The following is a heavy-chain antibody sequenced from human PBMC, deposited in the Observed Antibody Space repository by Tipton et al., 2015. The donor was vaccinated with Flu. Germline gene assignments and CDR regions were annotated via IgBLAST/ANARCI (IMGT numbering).Heavy chain of an antibody. CDR2: IYHSGST. CDR3: ARETTMIVVVPSDAFDI. CDR1: GYSISSGYY. D-gene: IGHD3-22*01. V-gene: IGHV4-38-2*02. J-gene: IGHJ3*02. Sequence: TLSLTCTVSGYSISSGYYWGWIRQPPGKVLEWIGSIYHSGSTYYNPSLKSRVTISVDTSKNQFSLKLSSVTAADTAVYYCARETTMIVVVPSDAFDIWGQGTMVTVSS.